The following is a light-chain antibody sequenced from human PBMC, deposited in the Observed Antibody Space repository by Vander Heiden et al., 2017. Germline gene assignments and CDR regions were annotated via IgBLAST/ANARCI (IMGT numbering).Light chain of an antibody. Sequence: ILMTQSPYSLTVSLGERATLNCKSSQCVFSSFNRASYLAWYQLKPGQPPKLLIYWASSRESGVPERFSGSGSGTDFTLTIRSLQAEDLAVYYCQQYDSTPYTFGQGTKLEIK. CDR1: QCVFSSFNRASY. CDR3: QQYDSTPYT. J-gene: IGKJ2*01. CDR2: WAS. V-gene: IGKV4-1*01.